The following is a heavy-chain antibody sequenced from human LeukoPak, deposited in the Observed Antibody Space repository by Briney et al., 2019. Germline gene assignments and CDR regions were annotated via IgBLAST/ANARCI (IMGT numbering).Heavy chain of an antibody. CDR1: GFTFSSYA. Sequence: GRSLRLSCAASGFTFSSYAMHWVRQAPGKGLEWVAVISYDGSNKYYADSVKGRFTISRDNSKNTLYLQMNSLRAEDTAVYYCARAKDGSETSFDYWGQGTLVTVSS. CDR2: ISYDGSNK. D-gene: IGHD3-10*01. CDR3: ARAKDGSETSFDY. V-gene: IGHV3-30-3*01. J-gene: IGHJ4*02.